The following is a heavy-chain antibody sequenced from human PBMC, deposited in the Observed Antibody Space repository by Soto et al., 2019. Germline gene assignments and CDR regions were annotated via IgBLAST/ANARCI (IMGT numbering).Heavy chain of an antibody. V-gene: IGHV3-53*02. J-gene: IGHJ6*02. CDR2: IYSGGST. CDR1: GFTVSSNY. D-gene: IGHD5-12*01. CDR3: GRGRNIWSCYDYYYYYGMDG. Sequence: EVQLVETGGGLIQPGGSLRLSCAASGFTVSSNYMSWVRQAPGKGLEWVSVIYSGGSTYYADSVKGRFTISRDNSKNTVDLPKNSLRAEDTAVYYCGRGRNIWSCYDYYYYYGMDGWGQGTTVTVSS.